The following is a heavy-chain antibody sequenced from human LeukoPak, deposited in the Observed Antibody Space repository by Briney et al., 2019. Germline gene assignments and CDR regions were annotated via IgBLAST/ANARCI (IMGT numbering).Heavy chain of an antibody. Sequence: PSETLSLTCTVSGDSISTYYWSWIRQPPGKGLEWIGEVHLDGRTNYNPSLQSRLTMSVDFSENHISLKLTSVTAADTAVYYCAREGGPYRPLDYSGQGTLVTVSS. V-gene: IGHV4-59*12. CDR3: AREGGPYRPLDY. CDR2: VHLDGRT. J-gene: IGHJ4*02. CDR1: GDSISTYY.